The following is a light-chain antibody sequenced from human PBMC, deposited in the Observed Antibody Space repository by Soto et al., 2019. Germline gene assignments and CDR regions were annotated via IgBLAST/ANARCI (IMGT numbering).Light chain of an antibody. CDR2: GAS. CDR3: QQYNSWTGT. CDR1: QSVNTN. J-gene: IGKJ1*01. Sequence: EVLMTQSPATLSVSPGQRVTLSCRASQSVNTNLAWYQHKPGQAPRRLIYGASTRTTGIPARFSGTGSGAHFTLTISSLQSEDFAVYYCQQYNSWTGTFGQGTKVDIK. V-gene: IGKV3-15*01.